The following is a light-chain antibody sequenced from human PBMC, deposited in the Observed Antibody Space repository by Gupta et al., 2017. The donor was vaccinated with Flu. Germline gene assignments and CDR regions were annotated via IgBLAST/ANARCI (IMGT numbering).Light chain of an antibody. CDR2: MAS. V-gene: IGKV1-5*03. J-gene: IGKJ1*01. Sequence: DIQMTQSTSTLSASVGDRVTITCRASQSISSWLAWYQQKPGKPPKLLIYMASSLETGVPSRFAGSGSGTEFTLTISSLQPDDFATYYCQEYNRYSWTFGQGTKVEIK. CDR3: QEYNRYSWT. CDR1: QSISSW.